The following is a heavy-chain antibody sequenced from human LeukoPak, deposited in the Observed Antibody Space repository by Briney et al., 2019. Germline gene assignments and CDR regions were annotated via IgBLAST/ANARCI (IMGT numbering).Heavy chain of an antibody. Sequence: GGSLRLSCAASGFTVSSNYMSWVRRAPGKGLEWVSVIYGGGSTNYADSVRGRFTISRDNSKNTLYLQMDSLRAEDTAIYYCARNPDRVAMDVWGQGTTVTVSS. CDR1: GFTVSSNY. V-gene: IGHV3-66*01. CDR3: ARNPDRVAMDV. CDR2: IYGGGST. J-gene: IGHJ6*02.